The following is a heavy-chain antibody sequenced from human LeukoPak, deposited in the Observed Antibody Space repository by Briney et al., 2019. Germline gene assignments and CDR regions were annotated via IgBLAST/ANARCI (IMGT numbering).Heavy chain of an antibody. D-gene: IGHD6-19*01. Sequence: PGGSLRLSCAASGFTFSSYWMSWVRQAPGKGLEWVANIKQDGSEKYYVDSVKGRFTISRGNAKNSLYLQMNSLRAEDTAVYYCARDAQWLANNWFDPWGQGTLVTVSS. CDR2: IKQDGSEK. CDR3: ARDAQWLANNWFDP. CDR1: GFTFSSYW. J-gene: IGHJ5*02. V-gene: IGHV3-7*01.